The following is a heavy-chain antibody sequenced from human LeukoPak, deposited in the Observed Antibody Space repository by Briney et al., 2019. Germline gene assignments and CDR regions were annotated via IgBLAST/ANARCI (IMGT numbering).Heavy chain of an antibody. D-gene: IGHD3-10*01. CDR2: ISYDGSNK. CDR1: GFTFSVYA. Sequence: GRSLRLSCAASGFTFSVYAMHWVRQAPGKGLEWVAIISYDGSNKYYADSVKGRFTISRDNSKNTLYLQMNSLRAEDTAVYYCANEATMVRGVIITSYFDYWGQGTLVTVS. V-gene: IGHV3-30*04. CDR3: ANEATMVRGVIITSYFDY. J-gene: IGHJ4*02.